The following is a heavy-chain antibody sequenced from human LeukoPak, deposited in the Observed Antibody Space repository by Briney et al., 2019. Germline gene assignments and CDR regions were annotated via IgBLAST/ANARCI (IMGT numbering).Heavy chain of an antibody. CDR2: IYPGDSDT. CDR1: GYSFTNYW. V-gene: IGHV5-51*01. J-gene: IGHJ4*02. Sequence: GESLKISCKGSGYSFTNYWIGWVRQMPGKGLEWMGIIYPGDSDTRYSPSFQGQVTISADKSISTAYLQWSSLKASDTAMYYCARYYGSGSYPTLSFDYWGQGTLVTVSS. D-gene: IGHD3-10*01. CDR3: ARYYGSGSYPTLSFDY.